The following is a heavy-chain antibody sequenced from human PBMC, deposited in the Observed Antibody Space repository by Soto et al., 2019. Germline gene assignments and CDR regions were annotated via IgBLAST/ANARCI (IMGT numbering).Heavy chain of an antibody. Sequence: QLQLQESGSRLVKPSQTLSLTCAVSVGSISRAGYSWSWLRQSPGKGLEWIGYIYNSGSTFYNPSLKSRLTISVDRSKNQLSLQLNSGTAADTAVYYCASSRVVTNYFDYWGQGTLVTVSS. CDR3: ASSRVVTNYFDY. D-gene: IGHD2-21*02. CDR2: IYNSGST. J-gene: IGHJ4*02. CDR1: VGSISRAGYS. V-gene: IGHV4-30-2*06.